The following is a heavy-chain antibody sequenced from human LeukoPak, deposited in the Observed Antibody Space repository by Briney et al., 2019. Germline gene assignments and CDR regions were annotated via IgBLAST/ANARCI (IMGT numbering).Heavy chain of an antibody. J-gene: IGHJ4*02. CDR1: GGSISSYY. D-gene: IGHD3-10*01. Sequence: SETLSLTCTVSGGSISSYYWSWIRQPPGKGLEWIGYIYYSGSTNYNPSLKSRVTISVDTSKNQFSLKLSSVTAADTAVYYCAGHRRFGELYYFDYWGQGTLVTVSS. CDR2: IYYSGST. CDR3: AGHRRFGELYYFDY. V-gene: IGHV4-59*08.